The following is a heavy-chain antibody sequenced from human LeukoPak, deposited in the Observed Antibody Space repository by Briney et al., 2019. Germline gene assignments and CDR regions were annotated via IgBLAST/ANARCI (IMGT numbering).Heavy chain of an antibody. Sequence: GGSLRLSCAASGFTFSSYGMHWVRQAPGKGLEWVAVISYDGSNKYYADSVKGRFTISRDNSKNTLYLQMNSLRAEDTAVYYCAKGPFPIAAAATTPSDYWGQGTLVTVSS. CDR1: GFTFSSYG. D-gene: IGHD6-13*01. CDR3: AKGPFPIAAAATTPSDY. CDR2: ISYDGSNK. V-gene: IGHV3-30*18. J-gene: IGHJ4*02.